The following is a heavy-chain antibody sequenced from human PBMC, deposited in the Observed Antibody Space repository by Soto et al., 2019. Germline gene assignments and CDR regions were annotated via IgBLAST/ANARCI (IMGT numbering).Heavy chain of an antibody. J-gene: IGHJ4*02. D-gene: IGHD4-17*01. V-gene: IGHV3-74*01. CDR1: GFTFSSYW. CDR2: INSDGSST. CDR3: ARVSTVTTLKLFDY. Sequence: PGGSLRLSCAASGFTFSSYWMHWVRQAPGKGLVWVSRINSDGSSTSYADSVKGRFTISRDSAKNTLYLQMNSLRAEDTAVYYCARVSTVTTLKLFDYWGQGTLVTVSS.